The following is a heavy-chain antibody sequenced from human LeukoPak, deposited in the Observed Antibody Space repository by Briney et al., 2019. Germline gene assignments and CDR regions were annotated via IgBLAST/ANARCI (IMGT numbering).Heavy chain of an antibody. CDR3: AKDRAGGYSYGYGEFDY. CDR2: ISSSSSTI. D-gene: IGHD5-18*01. V-gene: IGHV3-48*01. J-gene: IGHJ4*02. CDR1: GFTFSSYS. Sequence: GGSLRLSCAASGFTFSSYSMNWVRQAPGKGLEWVSYISSSSSTIYYADCVKGRFTISRDNSKNTLYLQMNSLRAEDTAVYYCAKDRAGGYSYGYGEFDYWGQGTLVTVSS.